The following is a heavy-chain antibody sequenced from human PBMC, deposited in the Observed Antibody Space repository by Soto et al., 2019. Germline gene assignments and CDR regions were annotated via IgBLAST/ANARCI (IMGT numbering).Heavy chain of an antibody. V-gene: IGHV3-23*01. J-gene: IGHJ5*02. Sequence: GGSLRLSCAASGFTFSTYAMNWVRQAPGKGLEWVSAISGGGGSTYYADSVKGRVTISRDNSKNTLYLQMNSLRAEDTAVYYCAKFLDWFDPWGQGTLVTVSS. D-gene: IGHD3-3*01. CDR2: ISGGGGST. CDR3: AKFLDWFDP. CDR1: GFTFSTYA.